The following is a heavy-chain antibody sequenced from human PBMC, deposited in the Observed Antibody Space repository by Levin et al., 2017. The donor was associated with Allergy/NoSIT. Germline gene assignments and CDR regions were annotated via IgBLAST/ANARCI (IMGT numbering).Heavy chain of an antibody. D-gene: IGHD5-24*01. V-gene: IGHV2-5*01. CDR1: GFSLSTSGVG. Sequence: QTLSLTCTFSGFSLSTSGVGVGWIRQPPGKAPEWLALIYWNDDKRYSPSLKSRLTITKDTSKNQVVLTMTTMDPVDTATYYCAHLDGYNFDYWGQGNLVTVSS. J-gene: IGHJ4*02. CDR2: IYWNDDK. CDR3: AHLDGYNFDY.